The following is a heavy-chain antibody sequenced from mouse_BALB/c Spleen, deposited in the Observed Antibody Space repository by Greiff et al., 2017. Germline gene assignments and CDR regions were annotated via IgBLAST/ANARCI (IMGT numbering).Heavy chain of an antibody. V-gene: IGHV5-4*02. J-gene: IGHJ3*01. Sequence: EVNLVESGGGLVKPGGSLKLSCAASGFTFSDYYMYWVRQTPEKRLEWVATISDGGSYTYYPDSVKGRFTISRDNAKNNLYLQMSSLKSEDTAMYYCARDYYGSPAWFAYWGQGTLVTVAA. CDR1: GFTFSDYY. CDR3: ARDYYGSPAWFAY. D-gene: IGHD1-1*01. CDR2: ISDGGSYT.